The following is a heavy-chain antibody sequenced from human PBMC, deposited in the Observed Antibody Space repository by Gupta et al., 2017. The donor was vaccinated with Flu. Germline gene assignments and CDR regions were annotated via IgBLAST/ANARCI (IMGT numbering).Heavy chain of an antibody. Sequence: EVQLVESGGGLVQPGRSLRLSCTAYGFTFGDYGMGWVRQAPGKGLEWVSFIRNVAYGGTTEYAASVKGRFTISRDASKSIAYLQMNSLKTEDTAVYYCTRLMDCSGATGHSQSNWFDPWGQGTLVTVSS. CDR1: GFTFGDYG. CDR2: IRNVAYGGTT. V-gene: IGHV3-49*04. CDR3: TRLMDCSGATGHSQSNWFDP. J-gene: IGHJ5*02. D-gene: IGHD2-15*01.